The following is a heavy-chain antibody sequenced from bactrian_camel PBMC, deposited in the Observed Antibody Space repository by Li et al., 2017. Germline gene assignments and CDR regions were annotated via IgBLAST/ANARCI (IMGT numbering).Heavy chain of an antibody. CDR2: IDMDGNI. D-gene: IGHD1*01. Sequence: QLVESGGGSVQAGGSLRLSCTASGFAFEVSDMGWFRQRPGKQCEFVSAIDMDGNISIADSMKGRFAVSRDNAENTVYLDLNSLKPEDTAMYICAAGDCPLLKEYAPYWGQGTQVTVS. CDR1: GFAFEVSD. J-gene: IGHJ4*01. CDR3: AAGDCPLLKEYAPY. V-gene: IGHV3S53*01.